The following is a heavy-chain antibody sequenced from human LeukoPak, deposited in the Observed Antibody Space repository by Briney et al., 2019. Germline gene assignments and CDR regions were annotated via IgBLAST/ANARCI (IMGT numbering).Heavy chain of an antibody. Sequence: SETLSLTCTVSGGSISSGGYYWSWIRQPPGKGLEWIGYIYHSGSTYYNPSLKSRVTISVDRSKNQFSLKLSSVTAADTAVYYCARGPRRRYYYDSSGYYSEYFQHWGQGTLVTVSS. CDR3: ARGPRRRYYYDSSGYYSEYFQH. CDR1: GGSISSGGYY. D-gene: IGHD3-22*01. V-gene: IGHV4-30-2*01. CDR2: IYHSGST. J-gene: IGHJ1*01.